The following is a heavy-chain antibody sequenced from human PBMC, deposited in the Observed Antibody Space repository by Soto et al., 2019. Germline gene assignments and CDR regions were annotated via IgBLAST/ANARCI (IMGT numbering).Heavy chain of an antibody. V-gene: IGHV3-23*01. Sequence: EVQLLESGGGLAQPGGSLRLSCAASGFTFNPYAMNWVRQAPGKGLEWVSTIRGSGAGKYYADSVKGRLTISKDNSKNTLYLQMNSLRAEDTAVYFCAKGFGISWQYYFDYWGQGTLVTVSS. CDR1: GFTFNPYA. J-gene: IGHJ4*02. D-gene: IGHD6-13*01. CDR2: IRGSGAGK. CDR3: AKGFGISWQYYFDY.